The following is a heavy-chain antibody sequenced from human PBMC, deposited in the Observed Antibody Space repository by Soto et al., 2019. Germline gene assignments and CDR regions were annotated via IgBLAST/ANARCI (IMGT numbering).Heavy chain of an antibody. D-gene: IGHD6-13*01. CDR3: TSSIAAAGDY. J-gene: IGHJ4*02. CDR2: IRSKANSYAT. V-gene: IGHV3-73*01. Sequence: EVQLVESGGGLVQPGGSLKLSCAASGFTFSGSAMHWVRQASGKGLEWVGRIRSKANSYATAYAASVKGRFTISRDDSKNTAYLQMNSLKTEDTAVYYCTSSIAAAGDYWGQGTLVTVSS. CDR1: GFTFSGSA.